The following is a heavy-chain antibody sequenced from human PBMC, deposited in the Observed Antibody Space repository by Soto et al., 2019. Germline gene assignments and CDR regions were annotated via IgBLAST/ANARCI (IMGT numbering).Heavy chain of an antibody. V-gene: IGHV1-2*04. J-gene: IGHJ4*02. CDR2: INPNSGGT. CDR3: ARTLGYCSSTSCYAVSFDY. Sequence: GAAVKVSCKASGYTFTGYYMHWVRQAPGQGLEWMGWINPNSGGTNYAQKFQGWVTMTRDTSISTAYMELSRLRSDDTAVYYCARTLGYCSSTSCYAVSFDYWGQGTLVTVSS. D-gene: IGHD2-2*01. CDR1: GYTFTGYY.